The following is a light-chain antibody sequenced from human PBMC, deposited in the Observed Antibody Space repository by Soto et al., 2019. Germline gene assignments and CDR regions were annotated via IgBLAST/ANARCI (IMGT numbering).Light chain of an antibody. CDR2: AAS. CDR1: QSVRTY. CDR3: QQSYSTPFT. V-gene: IGKV1-39*01. Sequence: DIQMTQSPSSLSASVGDTVTITCRASQSVRTYLNWYHQKPGKAPELLIYAASSLQSGVPSRFSGSGSGTDFTLTVRGLQPDDYATYYCQQSYSTPFTFGPGTKVDLK. J-gene: IGKJ3*01.